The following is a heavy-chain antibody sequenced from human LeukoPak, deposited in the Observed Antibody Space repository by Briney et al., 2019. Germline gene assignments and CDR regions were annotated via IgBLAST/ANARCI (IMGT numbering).Heavy chain of an antibody. J-gene: IGHJ4*02. CDR2: MFFTGNA. CDR3: ARHVVGNYDLLSFDY. V-gene: IGHV4-39*01. D-gene: IGHD1-7*01. CDR1: SGSISSSSYY. Sequence: SETLSLTCSVSSGSISSSSYYWGWVRQPPGKGLEWIGSMFFTGNAYYNPSLKSRVTISVDTSENQFSLKLSSMTPADTAVYYCARHVVGNYDLLSFDYWGQGTLVTVSS.